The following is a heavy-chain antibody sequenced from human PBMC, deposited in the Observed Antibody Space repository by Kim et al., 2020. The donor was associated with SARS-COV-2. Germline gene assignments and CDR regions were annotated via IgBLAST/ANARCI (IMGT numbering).Heavy chain of an antibody. CDR3: ARAFGQRPPPVVDY. D-gene: IGHD6-25*01. Sequence: NPSRKSRVTISVDTSKNQCSLKLSSVTAADTAVYYCARAFGQRPPPVVDYWGQGTLVTVSS. J-gene: IGHJ4*02. V-gene: IGHV4-34*01.